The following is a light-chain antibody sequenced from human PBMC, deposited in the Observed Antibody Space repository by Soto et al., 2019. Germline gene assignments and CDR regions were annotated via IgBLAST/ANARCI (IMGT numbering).Light chain of an antibody. J-gene: IGLJ2*01. Sequence: QSVLTQPPSASGTPGQRVTISCSGSTSNIGSNTVNWYYHLPGTAPKLLMYSNYQRPSGVPDRVSGSKSGTSASLAISGLQSEDEADYYWAAWDDSLNGPVFGGGTKLPVL. CDR2: SNY. CDR1: TSNIGSNT. CDR3: AAWDDSLNGPV. V-gene: IGLV1-44*01.